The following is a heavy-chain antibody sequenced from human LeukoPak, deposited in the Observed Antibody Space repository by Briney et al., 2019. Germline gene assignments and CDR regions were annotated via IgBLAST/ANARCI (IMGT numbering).Heavy chain of an antibody. J-gene: IGHJ6*04. V-gene: IGHV4-4*02. CDR2: IYHSGST. D-gene: IGHD3-10*01. CDR3: ARRRLLWFGELSGGMDV. CDR1: GGSISSSNW. Sequence: SETLSLTCAVSGGSISSSNWWSWVRQPPEKGLEWIGEIYHSGSTNYNPSLKSRVTISVDKSKNQFSLKLSSVTAADTAVYYCARRRLLWFGELSGGMDVWGKGTTVTVSS.